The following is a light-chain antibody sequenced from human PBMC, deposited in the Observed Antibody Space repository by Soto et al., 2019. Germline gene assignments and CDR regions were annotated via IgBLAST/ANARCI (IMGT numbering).Light chain of an antibody. Sequence: EIVMTQSPATLSVSPGERATLSCRASQSVSSNLAWYQQKPGQAPRLLIYGASTRATGIPARFIGSGSGTEFTLTISSLQSEDFAVYYCQQYNSWWTFGQGTKVEIK. CDR3: QQYNSWWT. CDR1: QSVSSN. J-gene: IGKJ1*01. CDR2: GAS. V-gene: IGKV3-15*01.